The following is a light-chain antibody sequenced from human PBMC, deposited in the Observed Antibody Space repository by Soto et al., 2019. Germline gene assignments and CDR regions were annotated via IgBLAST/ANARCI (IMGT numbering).Light chain of an antibody. J-gene: IGLJ2*01. CDR2: EVS. CDR3: SSYTSSSYVV. Sequence: QSVLTQPPSVSAAPGQKVTISCTGTSSDVGGYNYVSWYQQHPGKAPKLMIYEVSNRPSGVSNRFSGSKSGNTASLTISGLQAEDEADYYCSSYTSSSYVVFGGGTKLTVL. V-gene: IGLV2-14*01. CDR1: SSDVGGYNY.